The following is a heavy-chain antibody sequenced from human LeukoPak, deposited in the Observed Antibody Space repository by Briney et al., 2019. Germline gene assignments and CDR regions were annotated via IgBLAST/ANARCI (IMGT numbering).Heavy chain of an antibody. CDR2: ISYDGSNK. CDR3: ARGPIQEAFFDY. J-gene: IGHJ4*02. CDR1: GFTFSSYA. D-gene: IGHD5-18*01. Sequence: GSLRLSCAASGFTFSSYAMHWVRQAPGKGLEWVAVISYDGSNKYYADSVKGRFTISRDNSKNTLYLQMNSLRAEDTAVYYCARGPIQEAFFDYWGQGTLVTVSS. V-gene: IGHV3-30-3*01.